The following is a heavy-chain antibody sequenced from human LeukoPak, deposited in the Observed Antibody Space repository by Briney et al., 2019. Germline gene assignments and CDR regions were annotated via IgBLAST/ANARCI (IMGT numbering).Heavy chain of an antibody. CDR3: ARGGRQYGSGSSFDY. CDR1: GGSISSSSYY. D-gene: IGHD3-10*01. CDR2: IYYSGST. V-gene: IGHV4-39*07. J-gene: IGHJ4*02. Sequence: SETLSLTCTVSGGSISSSSYYWGWIRQPPGKGLEWIGSIYYSGSTYYNPSLKSRVTISVDTSKNQFSLKLSSVTAADTAVYYCARGGRQYGSGSSFDYWGQGTLVTVSS.